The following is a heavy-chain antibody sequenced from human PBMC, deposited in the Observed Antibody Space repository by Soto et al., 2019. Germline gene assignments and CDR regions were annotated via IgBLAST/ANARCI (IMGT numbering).Heavy chain of an antibody. J-gene: IGHJ5*02. CDR2: IYYSGST. CDR1: GGSVSSGSYY. Sequence: LSLTCTVSGGSVSSGSYYWSWIRQPPGKGLEWIGYIYYSGSTNYNPSLKSRVTISVDTSKNQFSLKLSSVTAADTAVYYCATSSPGDYVWFDPWGQGTLVTVSS. D-gene: IGHD4-17*01. CDR3: ATSSPGDYVWFDP. V-gene: IGHV4-61*01.